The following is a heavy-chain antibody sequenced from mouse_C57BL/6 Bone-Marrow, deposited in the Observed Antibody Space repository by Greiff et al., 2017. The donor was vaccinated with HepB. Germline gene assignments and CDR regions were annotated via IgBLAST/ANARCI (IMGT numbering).Heavy chain of an antibody. Sequence: VQGVESGPELVKPGASVKLSCKASGYTFTSYDINWVKQRPGQGLEWIGWIYPRDGSTKYNEKFKGKATLTVDTSSSTAYMELHSLTSEDSAVYFCAREATVVAWGQGTTLTVSS. J-gene: IGHJ2*01. CDR2: IYPRDGST. D-gene: IGHD1-1*01. CDR3: AREATVVA. V-gene: IGHV1-85*01. CDR1: GYTFTSYD.